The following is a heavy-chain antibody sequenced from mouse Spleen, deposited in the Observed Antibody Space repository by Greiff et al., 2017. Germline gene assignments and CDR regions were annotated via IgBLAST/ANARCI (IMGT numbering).Heavy chain of an antibody. Sequence: VKLQESGPGLVQPSQSLSITCTVSGFSLTSYGLHWFRQSPGTGLKWLGVIGSGGSTDYNAAFISRLSISKDNSKSQVFFKMNSLQADDTAIYYCARRFPRPGYFDYWGQGTTLTVSS. V-gene: IGHV2-2*01. CDR3: ARRFPRPGYFDY. J-gene: IGHJ2*01. CDR1: GFSLTSYG. CDR2: IGSGGST.